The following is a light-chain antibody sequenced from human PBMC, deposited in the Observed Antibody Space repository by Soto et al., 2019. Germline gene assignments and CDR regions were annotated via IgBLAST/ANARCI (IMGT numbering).Light chain of an antibody. Sequence: AIQLTQSPSSLSASVGDRVSITCRASQGISSALAWYQHKPGKAPKILIYDASSLQSGVPSRFSGSESGTECTLPIRSLQPEDFATYYCQQLKTYPFTFGQGTRLEIK. J-gene: IGKJ5*01. V-gene: IGKV1-13*02. CDR1: QGISSA. CDR2: DAS. CDR3: QQLKTYPFT.